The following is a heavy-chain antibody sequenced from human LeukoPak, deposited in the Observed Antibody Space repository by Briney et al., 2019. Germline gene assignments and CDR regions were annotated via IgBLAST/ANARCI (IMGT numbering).Heavy chain of an antibody. CDR3: PNFETRGTVDFDY. CDR2: ISGESHHI. D-gene: IGHD3-10*01. CDR1: GFTFSSDS. J-gene: IGHJ4*02. Sequence: PGGSLRFSCAASGFTFSSDSMKWVRRTPEKGVEWVSSISGESHHIFYRDSVNRRFTIFKDNTQNSVYLQKNSLRAEATAFYCSPNFETRGTVDFDYWGQGTLVPVSS. V-gene: IGHV3-21*01.